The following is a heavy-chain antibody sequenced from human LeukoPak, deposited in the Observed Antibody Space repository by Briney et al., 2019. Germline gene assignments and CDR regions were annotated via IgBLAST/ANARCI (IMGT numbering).Heavy chain of an antibody. CDR1: GFTFSSYE. Sequence: SGGSLRLSCAASGFTFSSYEMNWVRQAPGKGLEWVSYISSSVSTTYYADSVKGRFTISRDNSKNTLYLQMNSLRAEDTAVYYCAKEGYSSGTDAFDIWGQGTMVTVSS. CDR3: AKEGYSSGTDAFDI. D-gene: IGHD6-19*01. J-gene: IGHJ3*02. V-gene: IGHV3-48*03. CDR2: ISSSVSTT.